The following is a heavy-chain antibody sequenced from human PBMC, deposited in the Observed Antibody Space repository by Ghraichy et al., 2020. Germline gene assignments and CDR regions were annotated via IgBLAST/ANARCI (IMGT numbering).Heavy chain of an antibody. D-gene: IGHD3-3*01. CDR1: GGSFSGYY. CDR3: ARGQPYYDFWSGYYGNWFDP. J-gene: IGHJ5*02. CDR2: INHSGST. Sequence: SETLSLTCAVYGGSFSGYYWSWIRQPPGKGLEWIGEINHSGSTNYNPSLKSRVTISVDTSKNQFSLKLSSVTAADTAVYYCARGQPYYDFWSGYYGNWFDPWGQGTLVTVSS. V-gene: IGHV4-34*01.